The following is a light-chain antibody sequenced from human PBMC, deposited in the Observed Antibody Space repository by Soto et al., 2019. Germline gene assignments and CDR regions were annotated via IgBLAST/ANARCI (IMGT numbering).Light chain of an antibody. Sequence: QSALTQPASASGSPGQSITISCIGTNNDVGIYNLVSWYQQHPGEAPKLMIYEVTKRPSGVSDRFSGSKSANTASLTISGLQSEDEADYYCCSYAGPSTYVFGNGTKVTLL. CDR1: NNDVGIYNL. J-gene: IGLJ1*01. V-gene: IGLV2-23*02. CDR3: CSYAGPSTYV. CDR2: EVT.